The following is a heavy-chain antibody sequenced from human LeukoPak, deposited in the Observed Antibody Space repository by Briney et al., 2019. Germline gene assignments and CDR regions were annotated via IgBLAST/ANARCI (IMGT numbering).Heavy chain of an antibody. Sequence: PGGSLRLSCEASGFIFEDYAMHWVRQAPGKGLEWVAVISWNGGSIDYADSVKGRFTISRDNGKSSLYLQMHSLRAEDTALYYCTKDNRYSSGWYFDFWGQGTLVIVSS. D-gene: IGHD6-19*01. CDR2: ISWNGGSI. CDR1: GFIFEDYA. V-gene: IGHV3-9*01. J-gene: IGHJ4*02. CDR3: TKDNRYSSGWYFDF.